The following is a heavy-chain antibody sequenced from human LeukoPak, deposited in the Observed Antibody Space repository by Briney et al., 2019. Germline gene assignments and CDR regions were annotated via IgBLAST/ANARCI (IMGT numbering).Heavy chain of an antibody. V-gene: IGHV1-18*01. J-gene: IGHJ4*02. CDR1: GYTFTSYG. CDR3: ATGYCSSINCRIDY. CDR2: IRVYNGDT. Sequence: GASVKVSCKASGYTFTSYGISWVRQAPGQGLEWMGWIRVYNGDTNYAQKLQGRVTMTTDTSTSTAYMELRSLRSDDTAVYYCATGYCSSINCRIDYWGQGTLVSVSS. D-gene: IGHD2-2*03.